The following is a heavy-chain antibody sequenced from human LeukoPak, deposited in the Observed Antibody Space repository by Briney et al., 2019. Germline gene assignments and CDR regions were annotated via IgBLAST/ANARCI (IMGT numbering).Heavy chain of an antibody. J-gene: IGHJ4*02. CDR1: GFTFSSYA. CDR3: ARGYYDILTGYYPNFDY. CDR2: ISYDGSNK. D-gene: IGHD3-9*01. Sequence: SGMSLRLSCAASGFTFSSYAMHWVRQAPGKGLEWVAVISYDGSNKYYADSVKGRFTISRDNSKNTLYLQMNSLRAEDTAVYYCARGYYDILTGYYPNFDYWGQGTLVTVSS. V-gene: IGHV3-30-3*01.